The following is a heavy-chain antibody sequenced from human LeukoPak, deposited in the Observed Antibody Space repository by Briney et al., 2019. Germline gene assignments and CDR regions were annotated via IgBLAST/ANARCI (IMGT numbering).Heavy chain of an antibody. CDR1: GGSISSGGYY. V-gene: IGHV4-31*03. CDR3: ARAWELLRRIDY. J-gene: IGHJ4*02. D-gene: IGHD1-26*01. CDR2: IYYSGST. Sequence: SETLSLTCTVSGGSISSGGYYWSRIRQHPGKGLEWIGYIYYSGSTYYNPPLKSRVTISVDTSKNQFSLKLSSVTAADTAVYYCARAWELLRRIDYWGQGTLVTVSS.